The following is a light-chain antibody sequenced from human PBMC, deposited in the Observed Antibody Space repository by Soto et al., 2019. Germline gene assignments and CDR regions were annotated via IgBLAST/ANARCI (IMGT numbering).Light chain of an antibody. CDR3: QQTYTNPQT. J-gene: IGKJ1*01. CDR1: QTSATY. Sequence: DIQMTQSPSSLSASVGDRVTITCRASQTSATYINWYQQKSGSAPRLLIYEASGLQSGVPSRFSGSGSGTHFVLTISNFQPEDSSTYFCQQTYTNPQTVGQGTKVDSK. CDR2: EAS. V-gene: IGKV1-39*01.